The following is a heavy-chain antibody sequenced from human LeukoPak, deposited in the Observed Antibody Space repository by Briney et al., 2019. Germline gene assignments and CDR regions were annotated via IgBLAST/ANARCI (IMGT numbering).Heavy chain of an antibody. CDR2: ISAYNGNT. CDR1: GYSFTSYW. Sequence: GESLKISCKGSGYSFTSYWIGWVRQAPGQGLEWMGWISAYNGNTNYAQKLQGRVTMTTDTSTSTAYMELRSLRSDDTAVYYCARDRAGVVFSIVHWGQGTLVTVSS. V-gene: IGHV1-18*04. CDR3: ARDRAGVVFSIVH. D-gene: IGHD3-3*01. J-gene: IGHJ4*02.